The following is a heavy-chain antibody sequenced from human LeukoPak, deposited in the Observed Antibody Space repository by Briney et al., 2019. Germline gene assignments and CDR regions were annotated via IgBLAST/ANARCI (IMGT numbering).Heavy chain of an antibody. CDR2: IADSGGVT. CDR1: GFIFSTYA. J-gene: IGHJ4*02. D-gene: IGHD1-26*01. CDR3: ARNEWADY. V-gene: IGHV3-23*01. Sequence: GGSLRLSCAASGFIFSTYAMTWVRQAPGKGPEWVSAIADSGGVTYYADSVKGRFTISRDNAKNSLYLQMNSLRDEDTAVYYCARNEWADYWGQGTLVTVSS.